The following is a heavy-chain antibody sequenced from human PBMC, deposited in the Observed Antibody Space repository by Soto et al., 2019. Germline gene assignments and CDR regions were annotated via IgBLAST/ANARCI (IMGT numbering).Heavy chain of an antibody. Sequence: EVQLLEYGGGLVQPGGSLRLSCAASGFTFSNYVMNWVRQAPGKGLEWVSAITGSGGSTYYEDSVKGRFTMSKDDPKNTLYLQMNSLRAEDTAVYYCAKIRDYYDSSGYPPYFFDYWGQGTLVTVSS. CDR1: GFTFSNYV. V-gene: IGHV3-23*01. D-gene: IGHD3-22*01. CDR2: ITGSGGST. J-gene: IGHJ4*02. CDR3: AKIRDYYDSSGYPPYFFDY.